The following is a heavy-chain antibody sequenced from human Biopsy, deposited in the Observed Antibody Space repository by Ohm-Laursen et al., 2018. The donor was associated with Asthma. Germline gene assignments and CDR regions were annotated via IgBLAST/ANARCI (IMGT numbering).Heavy chain of an antibody. J-gene: IGHJ3*01. D-gene: IGHD3-9*01. CDR2: VNTGNGDT. CDR1: GYNFISFA. CDR3: ARTYYDFLTGQVKDVFGV. V-gene: IGHV1-3*04. Sequence: SVKVSYKASGYNFISFAIHWVRQAPGQRLEWMGWVNTGNGDTKYSQKFQGRVTITRDTSASTAYMELRSLRSEDTATYYCARTYYDFLTGQVKDVFGVWGQGTMVTVSS.